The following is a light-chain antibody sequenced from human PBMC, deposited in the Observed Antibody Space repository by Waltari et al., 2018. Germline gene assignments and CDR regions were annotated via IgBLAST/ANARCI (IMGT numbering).Light chain of an antibody. CDR2: KAS. CDR3: QQYNYYPWT. J-gene: IGKJ1*01. V-gene: IGKV1-5*03. CDR1: HSISSW. Sequence: DIQMTQSPSTLSASVGDRDTITCRASHSISSWLAWYQQKPGKAPKLLIYKASSLQSGVPSRFSGSRSGTEFTLTISSLQPDDFATYYCQQYNYYPWTFGQGTKVEVK.